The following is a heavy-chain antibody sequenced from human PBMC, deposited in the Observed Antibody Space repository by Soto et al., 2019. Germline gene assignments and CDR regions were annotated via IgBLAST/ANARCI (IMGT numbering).Heavy chain of an antibody. V-gene: IGHV4-59*01. CDR3: ARGSIFARTNWFDP. Sequence: SETLSLTCTVSGGSISSYYWSWIRQPPGKGLEWIGYIYYSGSTNYNPSLKSRVTISVDTSKNQFSLKLSSVTAADTAVYYCARGSIFARTNWFDPWGQGTLVTVSS. CDR1: GGSISSYY. J-gene: IGHJ5*02. D-gene: IGHD3-3*01. CDR2: IYYSGST.